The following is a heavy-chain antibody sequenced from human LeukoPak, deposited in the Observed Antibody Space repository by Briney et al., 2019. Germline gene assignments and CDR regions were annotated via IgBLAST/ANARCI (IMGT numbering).Heavy chain of an antibody. V-gene: IGHV4-61*02. CDR2: IYTSGST. J-gene: IGHJ5*02. CDR3: ARGDIAVAGTPWFDP. D-gene: IGHD6-19*01. Sequence: SETLSLTCTVSGGSISSGSYYWSWIRQPAGKGLEWIGRIYTSGSTNYNPSLKSRVTISVDTSKNQFSLKLSSVTAADTAVYYCARGDIAVAGTPWFDPWGQGTLVTVSS. CDR1: GGSISSGSYY.